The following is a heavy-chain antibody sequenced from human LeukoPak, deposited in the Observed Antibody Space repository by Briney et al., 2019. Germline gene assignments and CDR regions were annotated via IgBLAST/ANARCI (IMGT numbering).Heavy chain of an antibody. CDR3: ARRPIAAAGTSGSYDY. V-gene: IGHV1-18*01. CDR1: GYTFTSYG. J-gene: IGHJ4*02. D-gene: IGHD6-13*01. CDR2: ISAYNGNT. Sequence: GASVTVSCKASGYTFTSYGISWVRQAPGQGLEWMGWISAYNGNTNYAQKLQGRVTMTTDTSTSTAYMELRSLRSDDTAVYYCARRPIAAAGTSGSYDYWGQGTLVTVSS.